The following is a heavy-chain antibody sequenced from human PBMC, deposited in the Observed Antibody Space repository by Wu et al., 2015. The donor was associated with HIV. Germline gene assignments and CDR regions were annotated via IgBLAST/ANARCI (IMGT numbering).Heavy chain of an antibody. CDR2: TTPMFGTT. CDR1: GGIFSNYD. D-gene: IGHD3-10*01. CDR3: AREIEDPAIMVRAGFDP. V-gene: IGHV1-69*05. Sequence: QVQLVQSGAEVKKPGSSVKVSCKASGGIFSNYDINWVRQAPGQGLEWMGGTTPMFGTTNYAQKFQGRVTITSDVYTSTVYMELSSLRSEDTAIYYCAREIEDPAIMVRAGFDPWGQGTWSPSPQ. J-gene: IGHJ5*02.